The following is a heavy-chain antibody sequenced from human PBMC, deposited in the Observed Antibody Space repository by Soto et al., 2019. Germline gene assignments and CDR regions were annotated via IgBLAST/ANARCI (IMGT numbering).Heavy chain of an antibody. CDR3: AKSRYYYGSGSYSGPSDY. J-gene: IGHJ4*02. Sequence: GGSLSLSCAASGFTFSSYGMHWVRQAPGKGLEWVAVISYDGSNKYYADSVKGRFTISRDNSKNTLYLQMNSLRAEDTAVYYCAKSRYYYGSGSYSGPSDYWGQGTLVTVSS. D-gene: IGHD3-10*01. V-gene: IGHV3-30*18. CDR1: GFTFSSYG. CDR2: ISYDGSNK.